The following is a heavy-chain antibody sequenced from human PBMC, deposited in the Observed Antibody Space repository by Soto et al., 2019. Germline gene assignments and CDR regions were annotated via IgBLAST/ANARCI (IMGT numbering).Heavy chain of an antibody. Sequence: EVQLVESGGGLVQPGGSLRLSCAASGFTFSDYWMHWVRQAPGKGLVWVSRSNIDGSTINYADSVKGRFTISRDNAKNTLYLQMNSLRADDTALYYCARVPIAAGGMGIDYWGQGTLVTVSS. D-gene: IGHD6-13*01. CDR1: GFTFSDYW. J-gene: IGHJ4*02. V-gene: IGHV3-74*01. CDR2: SNIDGSTI. CDR3: ARVPIAAGGMGIDY.